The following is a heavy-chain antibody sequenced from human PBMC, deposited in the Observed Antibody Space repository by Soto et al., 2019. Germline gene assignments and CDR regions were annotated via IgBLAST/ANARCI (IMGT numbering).Heavy chain of an antibody. D-gene: IGHD6-13*01. CDR3: ARWPRKLVPDPNPYFDY. Sequence: QVQLVQSGAEVKKPGSSVKVSCKASGGTFSSYAISWVRQAPGQGLEWMGGIIPIFGTANYAQKFQGRVTITADESTSTAYMELSSLRSEDTDVYDCARWPRKLVPDPNPYFDYWGQGTLVTVSS. CDR2: IIPIFGTA. V-gene: IGHV1-69*01. CDR1: GGTFSSYA. J-gene: IGHJ4*02.